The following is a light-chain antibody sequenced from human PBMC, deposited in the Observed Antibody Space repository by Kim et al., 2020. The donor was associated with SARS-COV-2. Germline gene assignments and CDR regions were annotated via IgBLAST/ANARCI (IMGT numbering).Light chain of an antibody. CDR1: QSVNNNY. CDR2: GAS. Sequence: PPGERATLSCRSSQSVNNNYLAWYQQKPGQSPRLLIYGASSRATGIPDRFSGSGSGTDFTLIINRLESEDSAVYYCQQYGGSPFTFGPGTKVDIK. CDR3: QQYGGSPFT. J-gene: IGKJ3*01. V-gene: IGKV3-20*01.